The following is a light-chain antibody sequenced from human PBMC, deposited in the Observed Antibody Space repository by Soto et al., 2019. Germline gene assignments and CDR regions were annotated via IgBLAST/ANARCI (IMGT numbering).Light chain of an antibody. V-gene: IGKV1-39*01. CDR3: QQTSSSPWT. CDR1: QSISSY. J-gene: IGKJ1*01. Sequence: DIQMTQSPSSLSASVRARVTITCLASQSISSYLNWYQQKPGKAPKLLIYDASSLERGVPSRFSGSGSGTDFTLTIGSLQPEDFATYYCQQTSSSPWTFGQGTKVDIK. CDR2: DAS.